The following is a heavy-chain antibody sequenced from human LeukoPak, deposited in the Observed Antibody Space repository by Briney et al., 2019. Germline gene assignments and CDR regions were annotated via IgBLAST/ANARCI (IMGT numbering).Heavy chain of an antibody. V-gene: IGHV4-61*02. J-gene: IGHJ5*02. Sequence: SETLSLTCTVSGGSISSGSYYWSWIRQPAGKGLEWIGRIYTSGSTNYNPSLKSRVTISVDTSKSQFSLKLSSVTAADTAVYYCARDSVGLRLGELSPTFDPWGQGTLVTVSS. CDR3: ARDSVGLRLGELSPTFDP. CDR1: GGSISSGSYY. D-gene: IGHD3-16*02. CDR2: IYTSGST.